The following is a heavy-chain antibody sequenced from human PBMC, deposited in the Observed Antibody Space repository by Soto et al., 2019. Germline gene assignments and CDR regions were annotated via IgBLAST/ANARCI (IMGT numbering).Heavy chain of an antibody. CDR3: ARVHTVTTYFDV. D-gene: IGHD4-17*01. CDR2: MNPNSGNT. Sequence: QVQLVQSGAEVGKPGASVKVSCNASGYTFTSYDINWVRQASGQGLEWMGWMNPNSGNTGSAQRFQGRLTMTRNTSINTAYMELTSLTSEDAAVYYCARVHTVTTYFDVWGPGTLVAVSS. J-gene: IGHJ2*01. CDR1: GYTFTSYD. V-gene: IGHV1-8*01.